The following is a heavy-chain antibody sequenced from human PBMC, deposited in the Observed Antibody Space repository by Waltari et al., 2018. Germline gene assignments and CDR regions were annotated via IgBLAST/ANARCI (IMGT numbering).Heavy chain of an antibody. CDR2: IIPIFGTA. V-gene: IGHV1-69*12. J-gene: IGHJ2*01. D-gene: IGHD4-17*01. Sequence: QVQLVQSGAEVKKPGSSVKVSCKASGCTFSSYAISWVRPAPGQGLEWMGGIIPIFGTANYAQKFQGRVTITADESTSTAYMELSSLRSEDTAVYYCARRVGGDYYWYFDLWGRGTLVTVSS. CDR3: ARRVGGDYYWYFDL. CDR1: GCTFSSYA.